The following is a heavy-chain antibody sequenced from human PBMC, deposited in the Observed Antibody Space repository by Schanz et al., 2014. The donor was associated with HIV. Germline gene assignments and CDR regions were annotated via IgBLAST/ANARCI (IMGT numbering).Heavy chain of an antibody. CDR3: AKDRNYYDSKYRGKGNYYNYYGMDV. Sequence: EVQLVESGGGLVQPGGSLRLSCAASGFTFSTYDMHWVRQVTGKGLEWVSAIGTAADTYYSDSVKGRFTISRENAKNSLYLQMNSLRVGDTAVYYCAKDRNYYDSKYRGKGNYYNYYGMDVWGQGTTVTVSS. D-gene: IGHD3-22*01. V-gene: IGHV3-13*01. CDR2: IGTAADT. CDR1: GFTFSTYD. J-gene: IGHJ6*02.